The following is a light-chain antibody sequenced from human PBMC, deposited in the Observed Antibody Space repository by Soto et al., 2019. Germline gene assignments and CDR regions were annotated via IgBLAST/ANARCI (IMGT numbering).Light chain of an antibody. V-gene: IGKV1-5*01. Sequence: DIQMTQSPSTLSASVGDRVTITCRARQSISSWLAWYQQKLGKAPKLLIYDASSLESGVPSRFSGSGSGTEFTNTISSLQPDDFAPYFCQQYNSYSPYTLVQGTQLEMK. CDR2: DAS. CDR3: QQYNSYSPYT. CDR1: QSISSW. J-gene: IGKJ2*01.